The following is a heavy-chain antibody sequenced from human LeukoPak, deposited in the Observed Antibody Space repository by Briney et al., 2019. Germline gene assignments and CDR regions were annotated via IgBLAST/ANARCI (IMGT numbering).Heavy chain of an antibody. J-gene: IGHJ4*02. V-gene: IGHV1-2*02. CDR2: INPNSGDT. CDR1: GYTFTGYY. D-gene: IGHD6-19*01. CDR3: ARVGSSGWYVHPTLDY. Sequence: ASVKVSCKASGYTFTGYYMHWVRQAPGQGLEWMGWINPNSGDTNYAQKFQGRVTVTRDTSISTAYMELSWLSIDDTAVYYCARVGSSGWYVHPTLDYWGQGTLVTVSS.